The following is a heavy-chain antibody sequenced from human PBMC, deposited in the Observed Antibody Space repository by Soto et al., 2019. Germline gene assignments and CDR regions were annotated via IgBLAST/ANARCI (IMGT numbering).Heavy chain of an antibody. CDR2: IYPGDSDT. Sequence: GESLKISCKGSGYSFTSYWIGWVRQMPGKGLEWMGIIYPGDSDTRYSPSFQGQVTISADKSISTAYLQWSSLKASDTAMYYCARPGYYYGSGSYYSPDYWGQGTLVTVSS. CDR3: ARPGYYYGSGSYYSPDY. J-gene: IGHJ4*02. CDR1: GYSFTSYW. D-gene: IGHD3-10*01. V-gene: IGHV5-51*01.